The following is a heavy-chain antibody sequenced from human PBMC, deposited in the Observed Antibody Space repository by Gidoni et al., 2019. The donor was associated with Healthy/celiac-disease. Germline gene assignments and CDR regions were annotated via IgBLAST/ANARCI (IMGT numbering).Heavy chain of an antibody. CDR3: ARKRDYYYYGMDV. CDR1: GGSISSYY. J-gene: IGHJ6*02. Sequence: QVQLQESGPGLVKPSETLSLTCTVSGGSISSYYWSWIRPPPGKGLEWIGYIYYSGSTNYNPSLKSRVTISVDTSKNQFSLKLSSVTAADTAVYYCARKRDYYYYGMDVWGQGTTVTVSS. V-gene: IGHV4-59*08. CDR2: IYYSGST.